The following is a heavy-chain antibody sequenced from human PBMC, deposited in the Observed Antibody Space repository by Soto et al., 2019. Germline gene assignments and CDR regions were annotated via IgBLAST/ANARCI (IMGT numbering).Heavy chain of an antibody. Sequence: SGPTLVNPTQTLTLTCTFSGFSLSTSGMCVSWIRQPPGKALEWLARIDWDDDKYYSTSLKTRLTISKDTSKNQVVLTMTNMDPVDTATYYCARIHRAAAGTRNYYYYGMDVWGQGTTVTVSS. J-gene: IGHJ6*02. CDR1: GFSLSTSGMC. D-gene: IGHD6-13*01. CDR3: ARIHRAAAGTRNYYYYGMDV. V-gene: IGHV2-70*11. CDR2: IDWDDDK.